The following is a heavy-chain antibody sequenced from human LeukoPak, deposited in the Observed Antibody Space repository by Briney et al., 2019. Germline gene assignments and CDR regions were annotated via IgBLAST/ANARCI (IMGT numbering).Heavy chain of an antibody. CDR1: GYYISSGYY. Sequence: PSETLSLTCTVSGYYISSGYYWSWIRQPPRKGLEWIGEINHSGSTNYNPSLKSRVTISVDTSKNQFSLKLSSVTTADTAVYYCARDNPSSYYFDYWGQGTLVTVSS. V-gene: IGHV4-38-2*02. CDR3: ARDNPSSYYFDY. D-gene: IGHD1-14*01. J-gene: IGHJ4*02. CDR2: INHSGST.